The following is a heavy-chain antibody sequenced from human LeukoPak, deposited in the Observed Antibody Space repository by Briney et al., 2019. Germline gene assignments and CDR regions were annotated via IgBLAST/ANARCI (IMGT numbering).Heavy chain of an antibody. J-gene: IGHJ4*02. V-gene: IGHV4-4*02. CDR1: GGSISSSNW. Sequence: ASETLSLTCAVSGGSISSSNWWSWVRQPPGKGLEWIGEIYHSGSTNYNPSLKSRVTISVDKSKNQFSLKLSSVTAADTAVYYCARVGIMVPDFDYWGQGTLVTVSS. CDR2: IYHSGST. D-gene: IGHD2-8*01. CDR3: ARVGIMVPDFDY.